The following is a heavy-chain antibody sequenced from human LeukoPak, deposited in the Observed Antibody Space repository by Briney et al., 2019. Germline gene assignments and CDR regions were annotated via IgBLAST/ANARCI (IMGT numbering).Heavy chain of an antibody. D-gene: IGHD6-13*01. Sequence: SQTLSLTCTVSGGSINSGDYYWSRIRQPPGKGLEWIGYIYYSGSTYYNPSLKSRVTISVDTSKRQFSLKLSSVTAADTAVYYCARAARAVPGTCNWFDPWGQGTLVTVSS. CDR2: IYYSGST. V-gene: IGHV4-30-4*01. CDR3: ARAARAVPGTCNWFDP. J-gene: IGHJ5*02. CDR1: GGSINSGDYY.